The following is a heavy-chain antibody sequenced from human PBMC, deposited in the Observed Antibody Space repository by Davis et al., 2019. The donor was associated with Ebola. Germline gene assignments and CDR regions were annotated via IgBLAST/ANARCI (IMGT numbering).Heavy chain of an antibody. CDR2: ISGSGGTT. V-gene: IGHV3-23*01. CDR3: ARSGLSFGVVKYHYGMDV. CDR1: GFTFSSSA. Sequence: GGSLRLSCVTSGFTFSSSAMNWVRQAPGMGLEWVSAISGSGGTTYYAGSVKGRFTVSRDNSKKTMYLQMNSLRAEDTAVYYCARSGLSFGVVKYHYGMDVWGKGTTVTVSS. D-gene: IGHD3-3*01. J-gene: IGHJ6*04.